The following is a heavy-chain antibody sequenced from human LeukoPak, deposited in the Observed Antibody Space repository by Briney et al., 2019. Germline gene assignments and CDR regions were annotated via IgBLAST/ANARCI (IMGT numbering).Heavy chain of an antibody. CDR3: ARHLSGKKDF. CDR2: ILYSGAT. CDR1: GGSISTSHPY. V-gene: IGHV4-39*01. Sequence: SETLSLTCTVSGGSISTSHPYWGWIRQPPGKGLQWIGGILYSGATYYNPSLESRVTISLDPSKTLLSLKLTSVTASDTAVYFCARHLSGKKDFWGQGALVTVSS. J-gene: IGHJ4*02. D-gene: IGHD3-10*01.